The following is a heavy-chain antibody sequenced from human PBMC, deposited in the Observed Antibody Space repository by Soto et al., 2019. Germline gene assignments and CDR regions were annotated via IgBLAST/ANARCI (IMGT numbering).Heavy chain of an antibody. D-gene: IGHD2-2*01. CDR2: ISVLNGYA. V-gene: IGHV1-18*01. CDR3: SENGTTWFAS. CDR1: GYSFHNSG. Sequence: ASVKVSCKTSGYSFHNSGISWVRQAPGQGLEWMGWISVLNGYAHYGQKFQGRVIMTADTFTSTAYMELRGLRSDDTAMYYCSENGTTWFASWGQGNPVTVSS. J-gene: IGHJ5*01.